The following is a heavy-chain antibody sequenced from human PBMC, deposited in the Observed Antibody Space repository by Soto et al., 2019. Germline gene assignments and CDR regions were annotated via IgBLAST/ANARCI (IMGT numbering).Heavy chain of an antibody. Sequence: PGGSLRLSCAASGFTFSDYYMSWIRQAPGKGLEWVSYISSSGSTIYYADSVKGRFTISRDNAKNSLYLQMNSLRAEDTAVYYCARERYDYVWGSYGPDAFDIWGQGTMVTVSS. CDR2: ISSSGSTI. CDR3: ARERYDYVWGSYGPDAFDI. J-gene: IGHJ3*02. CDR1: GFTFSDYY. D-gene: IGHD3-16*01. V-gene: IGHV3-11*01.